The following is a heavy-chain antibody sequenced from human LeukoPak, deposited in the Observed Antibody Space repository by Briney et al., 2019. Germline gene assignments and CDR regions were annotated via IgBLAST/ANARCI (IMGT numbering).Heavy chain of an antibody. Sequence: SETLSLTCTVSGTSISSSAYYWGWIRQVPGKGLEWIGSIYYSGTAYYNPSLESRVTISEDTSRSRFSLMLTSVTAADTAVYYCARQASDYYYYYMDVWGQGTTAIVAS. J-gene: IGHJ6*03. V-gene: IGHV4-39*01. CDR1: GTSISSSAYY. CDR3: ARQASDYYYYYMDV. CDR2: IYYSGTA.